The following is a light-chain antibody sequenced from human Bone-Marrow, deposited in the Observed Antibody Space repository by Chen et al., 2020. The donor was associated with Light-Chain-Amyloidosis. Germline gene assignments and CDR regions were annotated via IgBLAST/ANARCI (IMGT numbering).Light chain of an antibody. CDR2: GSS. V-gene: IGKV3-20*01. CDR3: QQYGTSPLT. Sequence: EIVLTQPPVTLSLSPGEGANLSCRASQTISSNYLTWYQQKFGQAPRLLIYGSSTRATGIPDRFSGSGSGTDFTLTINRLGPEDFAMYYCQQYGTSPLTFGGGTKVEIK. CDR1: QTISSNY. J-gene: IGKJ4*01.